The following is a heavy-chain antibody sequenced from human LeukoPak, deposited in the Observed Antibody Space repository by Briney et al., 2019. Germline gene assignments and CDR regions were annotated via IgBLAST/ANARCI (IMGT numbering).Heavy chain of an antibody. CDR2: IYHSGST. D-gene: IGHD6-19*01. J-gene: IGHJ6*03. Sequence: SETLSLTCTVSGYSISSGYYWGWIRQPPGTGLEWIGSIYHSGSTYYNPSLKSRVTISVDTSKNQFSLKLSSVTAADTAVYYCAREAGDGQWLVRGRFYMDVWGKGTTVTVSS. V-gene: IGHV4-38-2*02. CDR1: GYSISSGYY. CDR3: AREAGDGQWLVRGRFYMDV.